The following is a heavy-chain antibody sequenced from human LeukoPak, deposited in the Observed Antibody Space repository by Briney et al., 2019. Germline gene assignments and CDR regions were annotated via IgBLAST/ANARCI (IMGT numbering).Heavy chain of an antibody. Sequence: PGGSLRLSCTASGFTFSNYNMNWVRQAPGKGLEWVSYISSSSRATYYADSVKGRFTISRDNAKNSLYLQMSSLTDEDTAVYYCAAYSNYAYSFDPWGQGTLVTVSS. CDR1: GFTFSNYN. D-gene: IGHD4-4*01. CDR3: AAYSNYAYSFDP. J-gene: IGHJ5*02. V-gene: IGHV3-48*02. CDR2: ISSSSRAT.